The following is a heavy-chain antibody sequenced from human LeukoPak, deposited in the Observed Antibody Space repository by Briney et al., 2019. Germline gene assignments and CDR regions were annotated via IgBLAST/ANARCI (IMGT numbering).Heavy chain of an antibody. CDR3: ARAWVRGVSFFAY. CDR2: ISYDGSNE. D-gene: IGHD2-21*01. CDR1: GFTFSTYA. V-gene: IGHV3-30*01. Sequence: GGSLRLSCEASGFTFSTYAMHWVRQAPGKGLEWVSEISYDGSNEYYADSVKGRFTISRGKSKNTLYLQMNSLTAEDSAVYYCARAWVRGVSFFAYWGQGTLVTVSS. J-gene: IGHJ4*02.